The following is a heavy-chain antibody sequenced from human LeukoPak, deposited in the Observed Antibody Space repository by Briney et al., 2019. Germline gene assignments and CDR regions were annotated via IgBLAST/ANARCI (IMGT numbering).Heavy chain of an antibody. V-gene: IGHV1-8*03. J-gene: IGHJ4*02. CDR3: ARATSVRGVILYYFDY. Sequence: GASVKVSCKASGGTFSSYAISWVRQAPGQGLEWMGWMNPNSGNTGYAQKFQGRVTITRNTSISTAYMELSSLRSEDTAVYYCARATSVRGVILYYFDYWGQGTLVTVSS. CDR2: MNPNSGNT. D-gene: IGHD3-10*02. CDR1: GGTFSSYA.